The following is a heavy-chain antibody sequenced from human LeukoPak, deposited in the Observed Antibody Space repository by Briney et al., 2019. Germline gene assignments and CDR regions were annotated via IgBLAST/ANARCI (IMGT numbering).Heavy chain of an antibody. V-gene: IGHV4-59*01. Sequence: SETLSLTCTVSGGSISSYYWSWIRQPPGKGLEWIGYTYYSGSTNYNPSLKSRVTISVDTSKNQFSLKLSSVTAADTAVYYCARRAAGIAAAGFDYWGQGTLVTVSS. D-gene: IGHD6-13*01. CDR1: GGSISSYY. CDR2: TYYSGST. CDR3: ARRAAGIAAAGFDY. J-gene: IGHJ4*02.